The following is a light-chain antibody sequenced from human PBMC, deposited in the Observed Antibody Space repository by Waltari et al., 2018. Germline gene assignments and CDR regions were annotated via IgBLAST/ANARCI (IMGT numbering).Light chain of an antibody. CDR2: DVT. CDR1: GSDIGAYNY. J-gene: IGLJ1*01. V-gene: IGLV2-8*01. CDR3: CSYAGKEYV. Sequence: QSALTQPPSASGSPGQSVTISCTGTGSDIGAYNYVSWYQLHPGKAPKLMIYDVTQLPSGVPDRFSGSKSCNTASLTVSGLQTEDEAEYYCCSYAGKEYVFGSGTKVTVL.